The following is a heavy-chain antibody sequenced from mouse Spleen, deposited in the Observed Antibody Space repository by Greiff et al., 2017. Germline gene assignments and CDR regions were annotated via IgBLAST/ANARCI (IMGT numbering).Heavy chain of an antibody. V-gene: IGHV1-59*01. D-gene: IGHD2-5*01. CDR3: ARSESNYVGAY. CDR2: IDPSDSYT. CDR1: GYTFTSYW. Sequence: VQLQQPGAELVRPGTSVKLSCKASGYTFTSYWMHWVKQRPGQGLEWIGVIDPSDSYTNYNQKFKGKATLTVDTSSSTAYMQLSSLTSEDSAVYYCARSESNYVGAYWGQGTLVTVSA. J-gene: IGHJ3*01.